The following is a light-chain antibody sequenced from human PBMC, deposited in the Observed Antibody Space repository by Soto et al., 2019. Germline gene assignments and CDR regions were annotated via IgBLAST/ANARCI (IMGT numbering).Light chain of an antibody. V-gene: IGLV1-44*01. CDR3: AAWDDNLNGPL. Sequence: QPVLTQPPSLSGTPGQRVTISCSGSNSNIGRYSVNWYQHFPGTAPKILIYSDDERPSGVPDRFSGSKSGTSASLAISGLQSEDEAEYYCAAWDDNLNGPLFGGGTKLPS. CDR2: SDD. J-gene: IGLJ3*02. CDR1: NSNIGRYS.